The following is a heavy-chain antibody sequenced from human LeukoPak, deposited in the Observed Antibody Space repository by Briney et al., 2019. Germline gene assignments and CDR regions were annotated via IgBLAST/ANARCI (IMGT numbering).Heavy chain of an antibody. CDR3: ARYYYDSSGYPTSPDY. Sequence: GGSLRLSCAASGFTFSSYAMHWVRQAPGKGLEWVAVISYDGSNKYYADSVKGRFTISRDNSKNTLYLQMNSLRAEDTAVYYCARYYYDSSGYPTSPDYWGQGTLVTVSS. D-gene: IGHD3-22*01. CDR2: ISYDGSNK. V-gene: IGHV3-30*04. CDR1: GFTFSSYA. J-gene: IGHJ4*02.